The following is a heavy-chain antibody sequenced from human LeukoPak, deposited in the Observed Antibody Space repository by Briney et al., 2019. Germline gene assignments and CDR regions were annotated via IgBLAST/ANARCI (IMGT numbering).Heavy chain of an antibody. V-gene: IGHV1-2*02. Sequence: ASVTVSCKASGYTFTGYYMHWVRQAPGQGLEWMGWINPNSGGTNYAQKFQGRVTMTRDTSISTAYMELSRLRSDDTAVYYCARDQRNSGSYRFEYWGQGTLVTVSS. CDR2: INPNSGGT. D-gene: IGHD1-26*01. CDR1: GYTFTGYY. CDR3: ARDQRNSGSYRFEY. J-gene: IGHJ4*02.